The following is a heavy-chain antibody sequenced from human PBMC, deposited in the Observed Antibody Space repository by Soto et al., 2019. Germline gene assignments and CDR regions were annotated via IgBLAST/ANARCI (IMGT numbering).Heavy chain of an antibody. J-gene: IGHJ6*02. Sequence: QVQLQESGPGLVKPSQTLSLTCTVSGGSISSGDYYWSWIRQPPGKGLPWIGYVYSSGSTYYNPSLRCRGTISEDTSKNQFSLKLSSVTAADTAVYYCDRGSGLCGGDCYSTYSCYGMDVWGQGTTVTVSS. CDR3: DRGSGLCGGDCYSTYSCYGMDV. V-gene: IGHV4-30-4*01. D-gene: IGHD2-21*02. CDR2: VYSSGST. CDR1: GGSISSGDYY.